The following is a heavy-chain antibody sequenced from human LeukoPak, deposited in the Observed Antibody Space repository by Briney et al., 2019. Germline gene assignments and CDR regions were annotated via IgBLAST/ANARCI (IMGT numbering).Heavy chain of an antibody. CDR2: ISASGSNI. Sequence: GGSLRLSCAASGFPLTSYSINWFRQAPGKGLEWVAYISASGSNIYYVDSVKGRFTVSRDNPKSSLFLQMNSPRAEDTAVYYCARVKGSYFDYWGQGALVTVSS. CDR3: ARVKGSYFDY. V-gene: IGHV3-48*01. D-gene: IGHD2-15*01. CDR1: GFPLTSYS. J-gene: IGHJ4*02.